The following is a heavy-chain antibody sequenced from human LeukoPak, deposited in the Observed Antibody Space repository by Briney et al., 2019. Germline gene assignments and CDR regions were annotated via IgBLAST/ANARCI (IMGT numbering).Heavy chain of an antibody. Sequence: PSETLSLTCAVYGGSFSGYYCSWIRQPPGKGLEWIGEINHSGSTNYNPSLKSRVTISVDTSKNQFSLKLSSVTAADTAVYYCARGRGVVVPAAIHNWFDPWGQGTLVTVSS. V-gene: IGHV4-34*01. J-gene: IGHJ5*02. D-gene: IGHD2-2*01. CDR1: GGSFSGYY. CDR2: INHSGST. CDR3: ARGRGVVVPAAIHNWFDP.